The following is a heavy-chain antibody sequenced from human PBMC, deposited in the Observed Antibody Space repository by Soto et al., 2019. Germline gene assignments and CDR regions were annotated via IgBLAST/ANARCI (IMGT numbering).Heavy chain of an antibody. CDR3: ARHGPRVYYDNSDYYYYGMDV. CDR2: IYPGDYDT. V-gene: IGHV5-51*01. Sequence: GASLKVSCKGSRHSFTNYWIGRVRQMPGKGLAWMGNIYPGDYDTRYSPSFQGQVTITADKSISTAYLQLSSLKASDTAMYYCARHGPRVYYDNSDYYYYGMDVWGQGTTVTVSS. J-gene: IGHJ6*02. CDR1: RHSFTNYW. D-gene: IGHD3-22*01.